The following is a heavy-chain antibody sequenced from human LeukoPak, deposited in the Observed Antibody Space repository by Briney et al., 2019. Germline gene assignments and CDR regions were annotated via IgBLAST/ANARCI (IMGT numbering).Heavy chain of an antibody. CDR2: ISWNSGSI. Sequence: GGSLRLSCAASGFTFDDYAMHWVRQAPGKGLGWVSGISWNSGSIGYADSVKGRFTISRDNAKNSLYLQMNSLRAEDTALYYCATSIGVAVAFDFWGQGTLVTVSS. CDR3: ATSIGVAVAFDF. CDR1: GFTFDDYA. V-gene: IGHV3-9*01. D-gene: IGHD6-19*01. J-gene: IGHJ4*02.